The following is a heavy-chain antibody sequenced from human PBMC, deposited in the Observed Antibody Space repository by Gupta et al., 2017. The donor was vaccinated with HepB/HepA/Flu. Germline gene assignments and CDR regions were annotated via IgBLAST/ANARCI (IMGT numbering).Heavy chain of an antibody. V-gene: IGHV3-13*01. CDR2: IGTAADT. Sequence: EVQLVESGGGLVQPGGSLRLSCAASGFTFSSYDMHWVRQATGKGLEWVSAIGTAADTFYSDSVKGRFTISRENAKNSLYLQLNSLRAGDTAVYYCARGLYDTRPFPKDVFDIWGQGTMVTVSS. D-gene: IGHD3-22*01. CDR3: ARGLYDTRPFPKDVFDI. J-gene: IGHJ3*02. CDR1: GFTFSSYD.